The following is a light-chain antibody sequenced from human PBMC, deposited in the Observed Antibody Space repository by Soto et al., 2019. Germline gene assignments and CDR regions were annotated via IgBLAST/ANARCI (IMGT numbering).Light chain of an antibody. CDR3: AAWDDSLSGHWV. CDR1: NSNLGSNF. CDR2: GNN. V-gene: IGLV1-47*01. J-gene: IGLJ3*02. Sequence: QSVLTQPPSVSWTPGQRVTISCSGSNSNLGSNFVYWYQQLPGAAPKLFIYGNNQRPSGVPDRFSASKSGASATLAISGLQSEDEADYYCAAWDDSLSGHWVFGGGTKVTVL.